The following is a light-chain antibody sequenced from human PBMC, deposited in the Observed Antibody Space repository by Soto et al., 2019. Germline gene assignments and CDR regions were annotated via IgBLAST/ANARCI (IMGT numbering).Light chain of an antibody. V-gene: IGKV3-15*01. Sequence: EIVMTQSPATLSVSPGERATVSCRASQSVSSDLAWYQQKPGQTPSLLIYAASTRATGIPARFSGSRSGTEFTLTITSLQSEDFAVYCWQQHRSWPRTFGQGTKVEI. CDR2: AAS. J-gene: IGKJ1*01. CDR1: QSVSSD. CDR3: QQHRSWPRT.